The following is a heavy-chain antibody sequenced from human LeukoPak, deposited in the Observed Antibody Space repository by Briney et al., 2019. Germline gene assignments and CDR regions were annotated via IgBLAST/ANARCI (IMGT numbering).Heavy chain of an antibody. J-gene: IGHJ6*02. CDR1: GYTFTGYY. D-gene: IGHD1-1*01. Sequence: RASVKVSCKASGYTFTGYYMHWVRQAPGQGLEWMGWINPNSGGTNYAQKFQGWVTMTRDTSISTAYMELSRLRSDDTAVYYCAREVGLERRHYYYYGMDVWGQGTTVTVSS. CDR2: INPNSGGT. V-gene: IGHV1-2*04. CDR3: AREVGLERRHYYYYGMDV.